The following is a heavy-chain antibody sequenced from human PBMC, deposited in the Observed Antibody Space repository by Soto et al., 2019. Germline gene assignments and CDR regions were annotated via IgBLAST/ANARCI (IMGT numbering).Heavy chain of an antibody. CDR3: ARSRHGSGSYTHFYYGFDV. D-gene: IGHD3-10*01. CDR2: ISFDGSTE. V-gene: IGHV3-30-3*01. CDR1: GFTFISYA. Sequence: QVQLVESGGGVVQPGRSLRLSCAASGFTFISYAMHWVRQAPGKGLEWVAVISFDGSTEYYADSVKGRFTISRDNSKNAVYLHMNGLRSEDTAVYYCARSRHGSGSYTHFYYGFDVWGQGTTVTVSS. J-gene: IGHJ6*02.